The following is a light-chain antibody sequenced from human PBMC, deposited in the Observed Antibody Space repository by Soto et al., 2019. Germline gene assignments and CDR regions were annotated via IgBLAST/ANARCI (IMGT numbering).Light chain of an antibody. V-gene: IGKV3-20*01. CDR1: QSVSSSY. CDR2: GAS. Sequence: EIVLTQSPGTLSLSPGERATLSCRASQSVSSSYLAWYQQKPGQAPRLLIYGASSRATGIPDRFSGSGSGTDFTLTMSRLEPEAFAVYYCQQYGSSPSLTFGGGTKVEIK. CDR3: QQYGSSPSLT. J-gene: IGKJ4*01.